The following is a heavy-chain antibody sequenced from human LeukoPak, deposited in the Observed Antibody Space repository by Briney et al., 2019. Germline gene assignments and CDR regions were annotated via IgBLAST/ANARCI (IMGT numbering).Heavy chain of an antibody. V-gene: IGHV3-21*04. J-gene: IGHJ6*03. Sequence: GGSLRLSCAASGFTFSSYAMHWVRQAPGKGLEWVSSISSSSSYIYYADSVKGRFTITRDNAKNSLYLQMNSLRAEDTALYYCARENGEYRYDYYYYYYMDVWGKGTTVTVSS. CDR2: ISSSSSYI. CDR1: GFTFSSYA. D-gene: IGHD5-18*01. CDR3: ARENGEYRYDYYYYYYMDV.